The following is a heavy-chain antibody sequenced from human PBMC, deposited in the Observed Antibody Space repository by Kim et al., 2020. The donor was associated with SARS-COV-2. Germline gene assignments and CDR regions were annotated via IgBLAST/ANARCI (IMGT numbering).Heavy chain of an antibody. CDR1: GFIFSIHA. Sequence: GGSLRLSCAASGFIFSIHAMLWVRQAPGMGLECVADITGSGDKAQYADSVRGRFTISRDNSKSMLYLQMNSLRVEDTAIYYCARGSDDWGQGTLVPDSS. J-gene: IGHJ1*01. CDR3: ARGSDD. CDR2: ITGSGDKA. V-gene: IGHV3-23*01.